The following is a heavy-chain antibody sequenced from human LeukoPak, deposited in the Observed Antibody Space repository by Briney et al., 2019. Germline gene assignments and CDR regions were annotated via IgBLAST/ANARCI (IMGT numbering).Heavy chain of an antibody. D-gene: IGHD3-22*01. CDR3: ARDFGPSVYDTSGYDY. CDR2: ISSSSSYI. V-gene: IGHV3-21*06. CDR1: GFTFRSYN. J-gene: IGHJ4*02. Sequence: GGSLRLSCAASGFTFRSYNMNWVRQAPGKGLEWVSFISSSSSYIYYADSVEGRFTISRDNAKNSLYLQMNSLRAEDTALYYCARDFGPSVYDTSGYDYWGQGTLVTVSS.